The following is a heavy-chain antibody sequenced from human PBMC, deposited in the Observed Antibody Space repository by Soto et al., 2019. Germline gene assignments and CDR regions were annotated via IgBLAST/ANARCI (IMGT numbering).Heavy chain of an antibody. Sequence: SVKVSCKASGGTFSSYAISWVRQAPGQGLEWMGGIIPIFGTANYAQKFQGRVTITADESTSTAYMELSSLRSEDTAVYYCARVVPAAKGWFDPWGQGTLVTVSS. V-gene: IGHV1-69*13. CDR2: IIPIFGTA. D-gene: IGHD2-2*01. CDR1: GGTFSSYA. CDR3: ARVVPAAKGWFDP. J-gene: IGHJ5*02.